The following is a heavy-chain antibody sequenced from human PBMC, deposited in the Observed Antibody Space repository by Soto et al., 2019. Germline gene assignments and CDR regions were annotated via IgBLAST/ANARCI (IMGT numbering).Heavy chain of an antibody. CDR1: GFTFSSYG. Sequence: GGSLRLSCASSGFTFSSYGMSWVRQAAGKGLEWVSVIRNSGGSTYYADSVKGRFIISRDNSKDTLYLQMNSLRAEDTAVYYCAKEYSSSWEFSGATPGNFDFWGQGTLVTVSS. V-gene: IGHV3-23*01. J-gene: IGHJ4*02. CDR2: IRNSGGST. D-gene: IGHD6-13*01. CDR3: AKEYSSSWEFSGATPGNFDF.